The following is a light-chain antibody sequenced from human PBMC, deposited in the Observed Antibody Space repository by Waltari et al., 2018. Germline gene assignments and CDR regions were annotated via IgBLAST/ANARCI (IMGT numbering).Light chain of an antibody. V-gene: IGLV1-44*01. CDR3: AAWDDSLNGYV. Sequence: QSVLTQPPSASGTPGQRVTSSCSGSSSTIGSNTVNWYQQPPGTAPKLLIYSNNPRPSGVPDRFSGSKSGTSASLAISGLQSEDEADYYCAAWDDSLNGYVFGTGTKVTVL. J-gene: IGLJ1*01. CDR1: SSTIGSNT. CDR2: SNN.